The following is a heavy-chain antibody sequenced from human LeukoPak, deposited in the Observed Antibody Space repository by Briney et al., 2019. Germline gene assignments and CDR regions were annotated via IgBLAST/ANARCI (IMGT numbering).Heavy chain of an antibody. CDR3: ARVGYYGSGSYPRSLYYFDY. V-gene: IGHV4-34*01. CDR1: GGSFSGYY. J-gene: IGHJ4*02. Sequence: SETLSLTCAVYGGSFSGYYWSWIRQPPGKGLEWIGEINHRGSTNYNPSLKSRVTISVDTSKNQFSLKLSSVTAADTAVYYCARVGYYGSGSYPRSLYYFDYWGQGTLDTVSS. CDR2: INHRGST. D-gene: IGHD3-10*01.